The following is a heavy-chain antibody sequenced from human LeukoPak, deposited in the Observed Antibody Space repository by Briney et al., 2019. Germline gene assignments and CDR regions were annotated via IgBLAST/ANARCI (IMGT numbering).Heavy chain of an antibody. CDR3: ANGKQLDY. J-gene: IGHJ4*02. Sequence: PGGSLRLSCAASGFTFSSYGMHWVRQAPGKGLEWVAVISYDGSNKYYADSVKGRFTISRDNSKNTLYLQMNSLRAEDTAVYYCANGKQLDYRGQGTLVTVSS. CDR1: GFTFSSYG. V-gene: IGHV3-30*18. CDR2: ISYDGSNK. D-gene: IGHD1/OR15-1a*01.